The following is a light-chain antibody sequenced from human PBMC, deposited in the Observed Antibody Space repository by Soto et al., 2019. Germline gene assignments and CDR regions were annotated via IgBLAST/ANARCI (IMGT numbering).Light chain of an antibody. Sequence: QSALTQPPSASGSPGQSVTISCTGTSSDVGAYDYVSWYQQHPGKAPKLMIYEINKRPSGVPDRFSGSKSGNTASLTISGLQAEDDADYYCCSFTSGNTAYVFGTGTKLTVL. CDR3: CSFTSGNTAYV. CDR1: SSDVGAYDY. V-gene: IGLV2-8*01. J-gene: IGLJ1*01. CDR2: EIN.